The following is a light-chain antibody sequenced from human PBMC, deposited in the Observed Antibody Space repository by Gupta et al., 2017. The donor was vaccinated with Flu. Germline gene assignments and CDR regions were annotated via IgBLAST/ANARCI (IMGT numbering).Light chain of an antibody. CDR2: AAS. J-gene: IGKJ4*01. V-gene: IGKV1-27*01. CDR3: QKYDFAPLT. CDR1: QDISNY. Sequence: DIQMTQSPSSLSASVGDGVTITCRASQDISNYLAWFQQKPGKVPKLLIYAASTLQSGVPPRFSGSGSGTEFTLTIAGLQPEDIATYYCQKYDFAPLTFGGGTKVEIK.